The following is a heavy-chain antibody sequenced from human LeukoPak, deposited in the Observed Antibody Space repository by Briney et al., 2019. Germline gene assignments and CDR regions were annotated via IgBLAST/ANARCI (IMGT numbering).Heavy chain of an antibody. J-gene: IGHJ6*03. CDR1: GFTFSSYA. Sequence: GRSLRLSCAASGFTFSSYAMHWVRQAPGKGLEWVAVISYDGSNKYYADSVKGRFTISRDNSKNTLYLQMNSLRAEDTAVCYCARDFGTAAESYYYYMDVWGKGTTVTVSS. CDR2: ISYDGSNK. CDR3: ARDFGTAAESYYYYMDV. V-gene: IGHV3-30*04. D-gene: IGHD6-13*01.